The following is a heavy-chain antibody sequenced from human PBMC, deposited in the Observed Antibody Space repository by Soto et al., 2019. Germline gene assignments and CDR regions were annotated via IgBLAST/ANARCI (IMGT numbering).Heavy chain of an antibody. V-gene: IGHV3-33*08. Sequence: GGSLRLSCAASGFTFSSYGMHWVRQAPGKGLEWVAVIWYDGSNKYYADSVKGRFTISRDNSKNTLYLQMNSLRAEDTAVYYCARVSGLLWFGEYDYWGQGTLVTVSS. CDR3: ARVSGLLWFGEYDY. CDR1: GFTFSSYG. D-gene: IGHD3-10*01. CDR2: IWYDGSNK. J-gene: IGHJ4*02.